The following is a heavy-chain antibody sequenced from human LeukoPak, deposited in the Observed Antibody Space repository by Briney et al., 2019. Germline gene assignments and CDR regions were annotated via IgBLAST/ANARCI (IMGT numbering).Heavy chain of an antibody. CDR1: GGSISSYY. CDR2: IYTSGST. Sequence: SETLSLTCTVSGGSISSYYWSWIRQPAGKGLEWIGRIYTSGSTNYNPSLKSRVTMSVDTSKNQFSLKLGSVTAADTAVYYCARDLNSRPAGYFDYWGQGTLVTVSS. CDR3: ARDLNSRPAGYFDY. J-gene: IGHJ4*02. V-gene: IGHV4-4*07. D-gene: IGHD6-13*01.